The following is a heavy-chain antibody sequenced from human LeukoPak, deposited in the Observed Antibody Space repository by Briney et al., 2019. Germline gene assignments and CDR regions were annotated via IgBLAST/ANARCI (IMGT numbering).Heavy chain of an antibody. V-gene: IGHV1-18*01. J-gene: IGHJ4*02. CDR1: GYTFTSYG. CDR2: ISAYNGNT. Sequence: GASVKVSCKASGYTFTSYGISWVRQAPGQGLEWMGWISAYNGNTNYAQKLQGRVTMTTDTSTSTAYMELRSLRSDDTAVYYCARDWDTATKVRIDYWGQGTLVTVSS. CDR3: ARDWDTATKVRIDY. D-gene: IGHD5-18*01.